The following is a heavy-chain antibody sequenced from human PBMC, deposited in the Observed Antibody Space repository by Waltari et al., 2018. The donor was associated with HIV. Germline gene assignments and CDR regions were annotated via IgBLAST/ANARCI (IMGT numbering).Heavy chain of an antibody. V-gene: IGHV4-59*01. Sequence: QVQLQESGPGLVKPSETLSLTCTVSGGSIRSYYWSWIRQPPGKGLEWIGYIYYIGSTNDNPSLKSRVTISVDTSKNQCSLKLSSVTAADTAVYYCARGGRWSDYWGQGTLVTVSS. CDR3: ARGGRWSDY. CDR2: IYYIGST. D-gene: IGHD3-16*01. J-gene: IGHJ4*02. CDR1: GGSIRSYY.